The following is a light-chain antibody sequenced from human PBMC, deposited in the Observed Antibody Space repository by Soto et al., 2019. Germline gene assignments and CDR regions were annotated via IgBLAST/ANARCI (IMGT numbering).Light chain of an antibody. CDR2: EVS. J-gene: IGLJ2*01. Sequence: QSALTQPPSASGSPGQSVTISCTGTSSDVGGYNYVSWYQQHPGKAPKLIIYEVSKRPSGVPDRFSGSKSGNTASLTVSGLQAEDEADYYCSSYAVSNNHVVFGGGTKLTVL. CDR3: SSYAVSNNHVV. V-gene: IGLV2-8*01. CDR1: SSDVGGYNY.